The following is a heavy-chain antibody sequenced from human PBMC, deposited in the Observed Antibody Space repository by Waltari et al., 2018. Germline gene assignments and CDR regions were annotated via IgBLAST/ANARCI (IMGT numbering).Heavy chain of an antibody. CDR2: INSDGSST. CDR3: ARDIRGPVGQRPPWYFDL. J-gene: IGHJ2*01. V-gene: IGHV3-74*01. D-gene: IGHD3-10*01. CDR1: GFTFSSYW. Sequence: EVQLVESGGGLVQPGGSLRLSCAASGFTFSSYWMHWVRQAPGKGLVWVSRINSDGSSTSYADSVKGRFTISRDNAKNTLYLQMNSLRAEDTAVCYCARDIRGPVGQRPPWYFDLWGRGTLVTVSS.